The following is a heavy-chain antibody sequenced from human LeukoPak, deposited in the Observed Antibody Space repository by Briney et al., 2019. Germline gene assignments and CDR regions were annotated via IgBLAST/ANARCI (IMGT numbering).Heavy chain of an antibody. J-gene: IGHJ6*02. CDR3: ARDFLSIAAAGRNVTLDYYYYYGMDV. CDR2: IYTSGST. Sequence: SETLSLTCTVSGGSISSGSYYWSWIRQPAGKGLEWIGRIYTSGSTNYSPSLKSRVTIPVDTSKNQFSLKLSSVTAADTAVYYCARDFLSIAAAGRNVTLDYYYYYGMDVWGQGTTVTVSS. CDR1: GGSISSGSYY. V-gene: IGHV4-61*02. D-gene: IGHD6-13*01.